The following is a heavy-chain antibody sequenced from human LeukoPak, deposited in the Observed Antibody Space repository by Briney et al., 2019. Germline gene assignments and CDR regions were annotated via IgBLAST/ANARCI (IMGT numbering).Heavy chain of an antibody. Sequence: SETLSLTCTISGGSISSNYWSWIRQPAGKGLEWIGRIYSSGSTNYNPSLKNRITISVDTSKNQFSLKLSSVTAADTAVHYCARDLEGYKLLWFGEKPHRWFDPWGQGTLVTVSS. CDR2: IYSSGST. D-gene: IGHD3-10*01. CDR3: ARDLEGYKLLWFGEKPHRWFDP. CDR1: GGSISSNY. J-gene: IGHJ5*02. V-gene: IGHV4-4*07.